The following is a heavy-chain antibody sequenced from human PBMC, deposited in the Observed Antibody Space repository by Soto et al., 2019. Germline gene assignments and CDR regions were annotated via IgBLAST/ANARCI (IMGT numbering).Heavy chain of an antibody. CDR1: GYTFTSYG. D-gene: IGHD2-2*01. CDR2: ISAYNGNT. J-gene: IGHJ6*02. CDR3: ARDGDIVVVPSAPIPYYYYYGMDV. V-gene: IGHV1-18*01. Sequence: QVQLVQSGAEVKKPGASVKVSCKASGYTFTSYGISWVRQAPGQGLEWMGWISAYNGNTNYAQKLQGRVTMTTDTSTSTAYMELRSLRSDDTAVYYCARDGDIVVVPSAPIPYYYYYGMDVWGQGTTVTVSS.